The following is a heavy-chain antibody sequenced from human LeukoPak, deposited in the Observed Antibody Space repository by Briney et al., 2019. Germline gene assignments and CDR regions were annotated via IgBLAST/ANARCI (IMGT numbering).Heavy chain of an antibody. J-gene: IGHJ4*02. CDR3: ARESSRAYY. CDR2: IIHILGIA. D-gene: IGHD6-13*01. V-gene: IGHV1-69*04. CDR1: GYTFTSYG. Sequence: GASVKVSCKASGYTFTSYGISWVRQAPGQGLEWMGRIIHILGIANYAQKFQGRVTITADKSTSTAYMELSSLRSEDTAVYYCARESSRAYYWGQGTLVTVSS.